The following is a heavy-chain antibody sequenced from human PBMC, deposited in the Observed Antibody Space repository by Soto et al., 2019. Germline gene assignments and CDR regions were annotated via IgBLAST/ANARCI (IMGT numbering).Heavy chain of an antibody. Sequence: TLSLTCAVCGGSISSGGYSGSWIRQPPGKGLEWIGYIYHSGSTYYNPSLKSRVTISVDRSKNQFSLKLSSVTAADTAVYYCARGNVVAIDYWGQGTLVTVSS. CDR2: IYHSGST. J-gene: IGHJ4*02. CDR1: GGSISSGGYS. V-gene: IGHV4-30-2*01. CDR3: ARGNVVAIDY. D-gene: IGHD2-21*01.